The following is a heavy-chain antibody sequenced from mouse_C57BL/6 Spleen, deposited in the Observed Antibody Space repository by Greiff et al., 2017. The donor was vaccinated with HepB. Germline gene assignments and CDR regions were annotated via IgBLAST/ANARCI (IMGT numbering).Heavy chain of an antibody. CDR2: ISDGGSYT. D-gene: IGHD2-4*01. V-gene: IGHV5-4*03. J-gene: IGHJ4*01. CDR3: ARGKGLQLYYYAMDY. Sequence: EVMLVESGGGLVKPGGSLKLSCAASGFTFSSYAMSWVRQTPEKRLEWVATISDGGSYTYYPDNVKGRFTISRDNAKNNLYLQMSQLKSEDTAMYYCARGKGLQLYYYAMDYWGQGTSVTVSS. CDR1: GFTFSSYA.